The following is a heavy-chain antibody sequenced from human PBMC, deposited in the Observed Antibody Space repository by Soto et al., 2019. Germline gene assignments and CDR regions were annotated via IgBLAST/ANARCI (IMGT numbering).Heavy chain of an antibody. J-gene: IGHJ4*02. D-gene: IGHD3-3*01. V-gene: IGHV4-59*08. CDR1: GGSISSYY. CDR3: ARQTVRFLEWLSPFDY. CDR2: IYYSGST. Sequence: SETLCLTCTVSGGSISSYYWSWIRQPPGKGLEWIGYIYYSGSTNYNPSLKSRVTISVDTSKNQFSLKLSSVTAADTAVYYCARQTVRFLEWLSPFDYWGQGTLVTVSS.